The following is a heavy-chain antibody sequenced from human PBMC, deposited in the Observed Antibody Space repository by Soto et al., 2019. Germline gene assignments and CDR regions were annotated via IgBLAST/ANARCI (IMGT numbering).Heavy chain of an antibody. J-gene: IGHJ4*02. Sequence: SETLSLTCTVSGDSIPNYQWSWIRQSPEPGLKRIGNILNSGSNVYNHSHKSRVNKAADSSRNQFSLKLTSVTAADTAIYYCAGDIRSGSYRFDYWGQG. V-gene: IGHV4-4*09. D-gene: IGHD1-26*01. CDR1: GDSIPNYQ. CDR2: ILNSGSN. CDR3: AGDIRSGSYRFDY.